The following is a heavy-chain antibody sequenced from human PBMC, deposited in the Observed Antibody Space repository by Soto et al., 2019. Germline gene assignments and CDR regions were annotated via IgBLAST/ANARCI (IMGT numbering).Heavy chain of an antibody. D-gene: IGHD2-8*02. CDR2: ISYGGSSK. J-gene: IGHJ4*02. V-gene: IGHV3-30-3*01. Sequence: AGSLTLSCAASGFTFSNYAMHWVRQAPGKVLECVAIISYGGSSKDYAASVKGRFTISRDDSKNTLYLEMASLRAEDTAVYYCARDRAHILGFDSWGQGTLVTVSS. CDR3: ARDRAHILGFDS. CDR1: GFTFSNYA.